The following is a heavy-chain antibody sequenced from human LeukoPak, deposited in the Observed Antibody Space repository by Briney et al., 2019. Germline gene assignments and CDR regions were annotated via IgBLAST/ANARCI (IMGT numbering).Heavy chain of an antibody. CDR2: ISGSGSST. Sequence: GGSLRLSCAASGFTFSSYGMSWVRQAPGKGLEWVSVISGSGSSTYYADSVKGRFTISRHNSKNTLYLQMNSLRADDTAVYYCAKDRGIISDYWGQGTLVTVSS. CDR1: GFTFSSYG. J-gene: IGHJ4*02. V-gene: IGHV3-23*01. D-gene: IGHD3-10*01. CDR3: AKDRGIISDY.